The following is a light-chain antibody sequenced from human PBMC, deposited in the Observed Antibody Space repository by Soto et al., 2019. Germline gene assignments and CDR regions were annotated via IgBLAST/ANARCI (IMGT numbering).Light chain of an antibody. V-gene: IGLV1-40*01. CDR1: SSNIGAGYD. J-gene: IGLJ1*01. Sequence: QSVLTQPPSVSGAPGQKVTISCTGSSSNIGAGYDVHWYQQLPGAAPKLLISGNINRPSGVPDRFSGSKSGASASLAITGLQAEDEADYYCQSYDTSLNPRDVFGTGTKVTVL. CDR2: GNI. CDR3: QSYDTSLNPRDV.